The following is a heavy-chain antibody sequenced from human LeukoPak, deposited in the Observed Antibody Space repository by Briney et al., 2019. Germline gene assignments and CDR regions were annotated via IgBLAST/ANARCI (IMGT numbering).Heavy chain of an antibody. V-gene: IGHV5-51*01. Sequence: GESLKISCKGSGYSFSNYWDSWMRLVPGKGQEWMGVIYASDSDTRYSPSFQGQVTISADKSISTAYLQWSSLKASDTAMYCCARHMGGYSSVPFDYWGQGTLVTVSS. CDR3: ARHMGGYSSVPFDY. CDR2: IYASDSDT. J-gene: IGHJ4*02. D-gene: IGHD6-25*01. CDR1: GYSFSNYW.